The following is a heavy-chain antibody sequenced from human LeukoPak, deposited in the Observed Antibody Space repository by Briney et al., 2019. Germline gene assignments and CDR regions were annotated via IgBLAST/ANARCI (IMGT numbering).Heavy chain of an antibody. CDR1: GGSINSGDYY. CDR3: ARHSSSGWYAEYFQH. Sequence: SETLSLTCTVSGGSINSGDYYWGWIRQPPGKGLEWIGSIYYSGNTYYNPSLKSRVTISVDTSKNQFSLKLSSVTAADTAVYYCARHSSSGWYAEYFQHWGQGTLVTVSS. J-gene: IGHJ1*01. CDR2: IYYSGNT. V-gene: IGHV4-39*01. D-gene: IGHD6-19*01.